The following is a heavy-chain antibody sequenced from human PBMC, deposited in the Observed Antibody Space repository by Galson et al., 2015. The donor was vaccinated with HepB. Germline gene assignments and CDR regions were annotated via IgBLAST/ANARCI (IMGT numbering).Heavy chain of an antibody. J-gene: IGHJ3*02. Sequence: SLRLSCAASGFTISNYYMAWVRQAPGKGLEWVANIMQDGSERYYVDSVKGRFTISRDNAKNSVYLQMNSLRAEDTAVYFCATNPRGNNYGYPGAFDIWGQGTMVTVSS. CDR1: GFTISNYY. CDR3: ATNPRGNNYGYPGAFDI. V-gene: IGHV3-7*01. CDR2: IMQDGSER. D-gene: IGHD5-18*01.